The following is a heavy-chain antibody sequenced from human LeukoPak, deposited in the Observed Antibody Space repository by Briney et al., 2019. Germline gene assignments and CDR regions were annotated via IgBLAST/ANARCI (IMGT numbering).Heavy chain of an antibody. Sequence: SETLSLTCTVSGGSISSGSYYWSWIRQPAGKGLEWIGRIYTSGSTNYNPSLKSRVTISVDTSKNQFSLKLSSVTAADAAVYYCARDVLLWFGAPRGWFDPWGQGTLVTVSS. J-gene: IGHJ5*02. V-gene: IGHV4-61*02. CDR3: ARDVLLWFGAPRGWFDP. D-gene: IGHD3-10*01. CDR1: GGSISSGSYY. CDR2: IYTSGST.